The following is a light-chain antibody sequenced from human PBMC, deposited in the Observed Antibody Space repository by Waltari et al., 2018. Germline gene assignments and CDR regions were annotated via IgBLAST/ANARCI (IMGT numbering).Light chain of an antibody. CDR1: QSVGRS. CDR3: LQRSNWPPT. Sequence: EVVLTQSPATLSLSPGDRATLSCRASQSVGRSLSGYQQKPGQPPRLLIYDASNRATGIPARISGSGSGTDFTLTIGSLESEDFAVYFCLQRSNWPPTFGGGTTVEIK. J-gene: IGKJ4*01. V-gene: IGKV3-11*01. CDR2: DAS.